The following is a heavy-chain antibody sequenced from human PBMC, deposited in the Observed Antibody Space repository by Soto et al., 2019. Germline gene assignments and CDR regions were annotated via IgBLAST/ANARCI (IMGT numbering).Heavy chain of an antibody. D-gene: IGHD3-3*01. J-gene: IGHJ4*02. Sequence: GGSLRLSCAASGFTFSSFGMHWVRQAPGKGLEWVAVIWYDGSNKYYADSVKGRFTISRDNSKNTLYLQMNSLRAEDTAVYYCARHHYDFWSGCFDYWGQGTLVTVSS. CDR3: ARHHYDFWSGCFDY. CDR1: GFTFSSFG. V-gene: IGHV3-33*01. CDR2: IWYDGSNK.